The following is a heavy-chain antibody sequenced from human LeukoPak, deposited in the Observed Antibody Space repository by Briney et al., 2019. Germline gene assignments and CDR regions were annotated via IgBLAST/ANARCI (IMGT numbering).Heavy chain of an antibody. CDR2: IIPISDIA. Sequence: ASVKVSCKASGDTFSTYAISWVRQARGQGPEWMGGIIPISDIANYARKFQGRVTITADKSTSTAYMELSSLRSEDTAVYYCARGRYDILTGYYLVYYYGMDVWGKGTTVTVSS. CDR1: GDTFSTYA. V-gene: IGHV1-69*17. D-gene: IGHD3-9*01. J-gene: IGHJ6*04. CDR3: ARGRYDILTGYYLVYYYGMDV.